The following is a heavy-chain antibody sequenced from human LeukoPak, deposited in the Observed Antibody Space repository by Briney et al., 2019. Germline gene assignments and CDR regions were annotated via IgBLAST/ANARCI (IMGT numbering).Heavy chain of an antibody. D-gene: IGHD3-3*01. J-gene: IGHJ5*02. Sequence: PSETLSLTCTVSGYSIRSGYYWGWIRQPPGKGLEWIGRIYYSWTTYYNPPLKSRVIISVDTSKNHFSLKLSSVTAADTAVYYCARHSVDFWSGYPNWFDPWGQGTLVTVSS. CDR2: IYYSWTT. V-gene: IGHV4-38-2*02. CDR1: GYSIRSGYY. CDR3: ARHSVDFWSGYPNWFDP.